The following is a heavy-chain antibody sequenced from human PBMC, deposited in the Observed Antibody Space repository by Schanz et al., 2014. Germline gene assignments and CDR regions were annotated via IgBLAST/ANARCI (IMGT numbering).Heavy chain of an antibody. J-gene: IGHJ4*02. V-gene: IGHV3-66*01. CDR1: GFAVDNYY. D-gene: IGHD6-19*01. CDR2: IGVDGTTT. Sequence: EVQLVASGGGLVQPGGSLRLSCAASGFAVDNYYMSCVRQAPGRGLEWVSVIGVDGTTTYYADSVKGRFTISRDNSKNTLYLQMNSLRPEDTAVYYCAASSGWHPSTDYWGQGTLVTVSS. CDR3: AASSGWHPSTDY.